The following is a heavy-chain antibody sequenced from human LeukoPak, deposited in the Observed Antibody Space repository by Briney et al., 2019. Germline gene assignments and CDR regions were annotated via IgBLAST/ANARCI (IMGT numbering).Heavy chain of an antibody. J-gene: IGHJ4*02. CDR1: GFTFSSYA. CDR3: ARGTGSYRYNFRY. CDR2: ISGSDGST. Sequence: GGSLRLSCAASGFTFSSYAMSWVRQAPGKGLEWVSAISGSDGSTYYADSVKGRFTISRDNSKNTLYLQMNSLRAEDTAVYYCARGTGSYRYNFRYWGQGTLVTVSS. D-gene: IGHD3-16*02. V-gene: IGHV3-23*01.